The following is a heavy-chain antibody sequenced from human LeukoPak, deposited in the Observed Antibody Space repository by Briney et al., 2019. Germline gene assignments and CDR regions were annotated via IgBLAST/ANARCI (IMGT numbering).Heavy chain of an antibody. D-gene: IGHD4-23*01. V-gene: IGHV3-30*02. CDR1: GFIFSSYG. J-gene: IGHJ4*02. CDR2: TRYDGSDK. CDR3: AKDLTTVASQGDY. Sequence: GSLRLSCAASGFIFSSYGMHWVRQAPGKGPEWVAFTRYDGSDKYYADSVKGRFTISRDNSKNTLYLQMNSLRAEDTAVYYCAKDLTTVASQGDYWGQGTLVTVSS.